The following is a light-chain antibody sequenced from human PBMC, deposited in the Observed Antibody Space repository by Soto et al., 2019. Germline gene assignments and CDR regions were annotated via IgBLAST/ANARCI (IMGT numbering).Light chain of an antibody. CDR2: RVY. Sequence: EIVLTQSPGTVSLSPGERATLSCRASQSISNNYLTWYQQKPDQAPRLLIYRVYNRATGVPDRFGGSGSGADFTLTISRLEPEDFAVYFCQQHGGSPWTFGQGTKVEIK. CDR1: QSISNNY. J-gene: IGKJ1*01. V-gene: IGKV3-20*01. CDR3: QQHGGSPWT.